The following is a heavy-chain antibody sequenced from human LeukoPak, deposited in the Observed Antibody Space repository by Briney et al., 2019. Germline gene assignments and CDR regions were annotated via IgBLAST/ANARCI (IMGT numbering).Heavy chain of an antibody. CDR3: AREAGYSSGYYYFDY. CDR1: GGSISSYY. V-gene: IGHV4-59*01. D-gene: IGHD6-19*01. Sequence: PSETLSFTXTVSGGSISSYYWSWIRQPPGKGLEWIGYIYYSGSTNYNPSLKSRVTISVDTSKNQFSLKLSSVTAADTAVYYCAREAGYSSGYYYFDYWGQGTLVTVSS. J-gene: IGHJ4*02. CDR2: IYYSGST.